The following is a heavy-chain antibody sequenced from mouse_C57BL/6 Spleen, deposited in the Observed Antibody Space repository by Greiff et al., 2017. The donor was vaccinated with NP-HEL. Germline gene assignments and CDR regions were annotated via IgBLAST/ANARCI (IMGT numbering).Heavy chain of an antibody. CDR1: GYTFTSYW. V-gene: IGHV1-59*01. CDR3: ARMGQGNYAMDY. Sequence: QVQLQQPGAELVRPGTSVKLSCKASGYTFTSYWMHWVKQRPGQGLEWIGVIDPSDSYTNYNQKFKGKATLTVDTSSSTAYMQLSSLTSEDSAVYYCARMGQGNYAMDYWGQGTSVTVSS. D-gene: IGHD3-3*01. J-gene: IGHJ4*01. CDR2: IDPSDSYT.